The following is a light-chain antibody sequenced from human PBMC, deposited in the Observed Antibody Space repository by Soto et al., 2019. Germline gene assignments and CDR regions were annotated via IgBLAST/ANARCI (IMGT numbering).Light chain of an antibody. J-gene: IGLJ1*01. CDR2: EDN. CDR3: QSFDTNTRV. Sequence: NFMLTQPHSVSESPGKTLIISCTRSGGSIASNYVQWYQQRPDSAPTTVIYEDNQRPSGVPDRFSGSIDSSSNSASLTISGLKTEDEADYYCQSFDTNTRVFGTGTKVTVL. CDR1: GGSIASNY. V-gene: IGLV6-57*04.